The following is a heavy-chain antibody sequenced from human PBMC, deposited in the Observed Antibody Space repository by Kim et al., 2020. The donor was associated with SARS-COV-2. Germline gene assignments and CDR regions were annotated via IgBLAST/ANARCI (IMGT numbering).Heavy chain of an antibody. Sequence: ASVKVSCKASGYTFTSYYMHWVQQAPGQGLEWIGIINASVVSTRYAPKFQGRVTMTRDTSTSTVYMELSSLRSEDPALYYCARVFLYYYYGMDVWGQGTTVTVSS. V-gene: IGHV1-46*01. J-gene: IGHJ6*02. CDR2: INASVVST. CDR1: GYTFTSYY. CDR3: ARVFLYYYYGMDV.